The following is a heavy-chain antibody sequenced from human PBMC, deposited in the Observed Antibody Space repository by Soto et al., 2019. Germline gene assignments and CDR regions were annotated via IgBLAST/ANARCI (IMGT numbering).Heavy chain of an antibody. Sequence: SETLSLTCTVSGGSISSGGYYWSWIRQHPGKGLEWIGYIYYSGSTYYNPSLKSRVTISVDTSKNQFSLKLSSVTAADTAVYYCARDRRYCSGGSCYWNEGGDYWGQGTLVTVSS. CDR3: ARDRRYCSGGSCYWNEGGDY. CDR1: GGSISSGGYY. V-gene: IGHV4-31*03. CDR2: IYYSGST. D-gene: IGHD2-15*01. J-gene: IGHJ4*02.